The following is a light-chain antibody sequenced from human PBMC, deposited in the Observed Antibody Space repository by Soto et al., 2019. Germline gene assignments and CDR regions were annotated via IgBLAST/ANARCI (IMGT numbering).Light chain of an antibody. Sequence: EVGLTQSPGTLSLSPGERATLSCRASQTVSNNYLAWYQQKPGQAPRLLIFGSSDRATGIPDRFSGSGSGTDFTHTISRLEPEDFAVDYCQQYGSSPPYTFGQGTKLEIK. V-gene: IGKV3-20*01. CDR1: QTVSNNY. CDR3: QQYGSSPPYT. CDR2: GSS. J-gene: IGKJ2*01.